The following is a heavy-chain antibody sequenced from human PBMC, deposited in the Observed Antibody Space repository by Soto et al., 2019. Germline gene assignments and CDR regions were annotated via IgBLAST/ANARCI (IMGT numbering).Heavy chain of an antibody. CDR1: GGSISSYY. V-gene: IGHV4-59*01. Sequence: SETLSLTCTVSGGSISSYYWSWIRQPPGKGLEWIGYIYYSGSTNYNPSLKSRVTISVDTSKNQFSLKLSSVTAADTAVYYCARAGQLPYYYYGMDVWGQGTTVTVSS. CDR2: IYYSGST. J-gene: IGHJ6*02. D-gene: IGHD2-2*01. CDR3: ARAGQLPYYYYGMDV.